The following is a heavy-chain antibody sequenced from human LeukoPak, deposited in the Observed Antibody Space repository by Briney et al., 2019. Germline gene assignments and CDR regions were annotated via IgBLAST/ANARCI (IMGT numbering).Heavy chain of an antibody. CDR1: GFTVSSNY. J-gene: IGHJ4*02. D-gene: IGHD2-21*01. CDR2: IYSGGST. V-gene: IGHV3-66*04. CDR3: ARLPLSYCGGDCYFG. Sequence: PGGSLRLSCAASGFTVSSNYMSWVRQAPGKGLEWVSVIYSGGSTYYADSVKGRFTISRDNAKNSLYLQMNSLRDEDTAVYYCARLPLSYCGGDCYFGWGQGTLVTVSS.